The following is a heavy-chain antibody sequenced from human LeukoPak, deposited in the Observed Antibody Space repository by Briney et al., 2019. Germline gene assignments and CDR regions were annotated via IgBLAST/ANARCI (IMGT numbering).Heavy chain of an antibody. D-gene: IGHD6-19*01. V-gene: IGHV3-30*18. CDR1: GFTFSSYG. Sequence: GGSLRLSCAASGFTFSSYGMHWVRQAPGKGLEWVAVISYDGSNKYYADSVKGRFTISRDNSKNTLYLQMNSLRAEDTAVYYCAKDMSSGWRTGVFDYWGQGTLVTVPS. J-gene: IGHJ4*02. CDR2: ISYDGSNK. CDR3: AKDMSSGWRTGVFDY.